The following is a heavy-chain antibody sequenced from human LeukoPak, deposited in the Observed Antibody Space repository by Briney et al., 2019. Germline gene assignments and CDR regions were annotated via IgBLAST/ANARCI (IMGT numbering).Heavy chain of an antibody. CDR1: GGSFSSYY. J-gene: IGHJ4*02. CDR3: ARAPYCSGGSCYVFDY. D-gene: IGHD2-15*01. Sequence: SETLSLTCAVYGGSFSSYYWSWIRQPPGKGLEWIGEINHSGSTNYNPSLKSRVTISVDTSKNQFSLKLSSVTAADTAVYYCARAPYCSGGSCYVFDYWGQGTLVTVSS. CDR2: INHSGST. V-gene: IGHV4-34*01.